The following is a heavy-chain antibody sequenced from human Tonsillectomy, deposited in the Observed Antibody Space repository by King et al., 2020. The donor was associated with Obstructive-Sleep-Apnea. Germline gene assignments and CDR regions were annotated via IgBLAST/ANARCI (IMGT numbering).Heavy chain of an antibody. V-gene: IGHV4-34*01. CDR3: ARGSGYVDY. CDR2: INQSVST. Sequence: VQLQQWGAGLLKPSETLSLTCAVYGGSFSGYYWSWIRQTPGKGLEWIGEINQSVSTTYNPSLKSRVNMSVDTSKNHFSLNLSSVTAADTAVYYCARGSGYVDYWGQGTLVTVSS. J-gene: IGHJ4*02. D-gene: IGHD1-26*01. CDR1: GGSFSGYY.